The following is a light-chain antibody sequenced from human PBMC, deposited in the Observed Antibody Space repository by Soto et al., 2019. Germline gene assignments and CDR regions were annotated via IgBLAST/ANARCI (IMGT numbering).Light chain of an antibody. J-gene: IGKJ5*01. CDR1: QSVSSNF. Sequence: EILLTQSPATLSLSPGERATLACRASQSVSSNFLAWHQQKPGQPPRLLIYGASSRATGIPDRFSGSGSGTDITLTISRLEPEDFAVYYCQQYGSSPLTFGQGTRLEIK. V-gene: IGKV3-20*01. CDR3: QQYGSSPLT. CDR2: GAS.